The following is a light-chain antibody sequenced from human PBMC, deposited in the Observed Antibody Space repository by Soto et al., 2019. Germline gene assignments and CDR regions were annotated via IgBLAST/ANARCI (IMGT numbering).Light chain of an antibody. Sequence: DIQMTQSPSSLSASVGDRVTITCRASQSISSYLNWYQQKPGKAPKLLLYAASSLQSGVPSRFSGSGSGTDFTLTISSLQPEDFATYYCQQSYSTLYTFGQGTKLEI. V-gene: IGKV1-39*01. J-gene: IGKJ2*01. CDR1: QSISSY. CDR2: AAS. CDR3: QQSYSTLYT.